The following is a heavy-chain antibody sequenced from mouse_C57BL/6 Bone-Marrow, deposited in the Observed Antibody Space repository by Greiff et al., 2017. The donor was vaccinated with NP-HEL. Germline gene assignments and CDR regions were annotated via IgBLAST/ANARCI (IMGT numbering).Heavy chain of an antibody. Sequence: QVQLQQPGAELVMPGASVKLSCKASGYTFTSYWMHWVKQRPGQGLEWIGEIDPSDSYTNYNQKFKGKSTLTVDKSSSTAYMQLSSLTYEDSAVYYCARGGGNYENYFDYWGQGTTLTVSS. CDR2: IDPSDSYT. D-gene: IGHD2-1*01. J-gene: IGHJ2*01. CDR3: ARGGGNYENYFDY. CDR1: GYTFTSYW. V-gene: IGHV1-69*01.